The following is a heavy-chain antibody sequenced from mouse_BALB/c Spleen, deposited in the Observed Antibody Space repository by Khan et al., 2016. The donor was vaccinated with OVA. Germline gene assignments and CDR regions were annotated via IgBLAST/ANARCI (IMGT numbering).Heavy chain of an antibody. J-gene: IGHJ3*01. D-gene: IGHD2-14*01. CDR2: IRSGGST. V-gene: IGHV2-2*01. Sequence: QVQLKQSGPGLVQPSQSLSITCSVSGFSLSTYGIHWIRQSQGKGLEWLGVIRSGGSTDYNGAFISRLTITKDNSKSQVFFKMNSLQADDTAIYYCARNSYMYDFTYWGQGTLVTVSA. CDR3: ARNSYMYDFTY. CDR1: GFSLSTYG.